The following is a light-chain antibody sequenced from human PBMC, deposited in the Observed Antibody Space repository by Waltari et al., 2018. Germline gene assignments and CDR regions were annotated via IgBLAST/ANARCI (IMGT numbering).Light chain of an antibody. V-gene: IGKV2-30*02. CDR1: QSLGHSNGNTY. Sequence: DVVMTQSPLSLPVTLGQPASISRQSSQSLGHSNGNTYLQWFQQRPGQSPRRLIYTVSNRESGVPDRFSGIGSGTDFTLKISRVEAEDVGVYYCMQGTHWPYTFGQGTRLDIK. CDR3: MQGTHWPYT. CDR2: TVS. J-gene: IGKJ2*01.